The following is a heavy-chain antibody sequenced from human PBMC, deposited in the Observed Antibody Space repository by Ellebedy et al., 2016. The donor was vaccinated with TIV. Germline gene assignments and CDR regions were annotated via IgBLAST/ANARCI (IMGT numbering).Heavy chain of an antibody. CDR1: GGTFSSYA. J-gene: IGHJ4*02. D-gene: IGHD2-21*02. V-gene: IGHV1-69*13. Sequence: SVKVSCXASGGTFSSYAISWVRQAPGQGLEWMGGIIPIFGTANYAQKFQGRVTITADESTSTAYMELSSLRSEDTAVYYCARDGTVNCGGDCYTFDYWGQGTLVTVSS. CDR3: ARDGTVNCGGDCYTFDY. CDR2: IIPIFGTA.